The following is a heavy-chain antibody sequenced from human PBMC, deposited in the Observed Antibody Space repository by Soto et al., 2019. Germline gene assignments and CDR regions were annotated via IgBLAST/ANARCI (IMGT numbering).Heavy chain of an antibody. CDR3: ARDRGDGPLDY. CDR2: ISYDGSNK. D-gene: IGHD7-27*01. J-gene: IGHJ4*02. V-gene: IGHV3-30-3*01. Sequence: QVQLVESGGGVVQPGRSLRLSCAASGFTFSSYAMHWVRQAPGKGLEWVAVISYDGSNKYYADSVKSRFTISRDNSKNTLYLQMNSLRAEDTAVYYCARDRGDGPLDYWGQGTLVTVSS. CDR1: GFTFSSYA.